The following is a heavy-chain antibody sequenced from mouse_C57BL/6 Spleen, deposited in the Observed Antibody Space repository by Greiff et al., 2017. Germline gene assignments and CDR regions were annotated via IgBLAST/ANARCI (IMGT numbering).Heavy chain of an antibody. Sequence: EVQLQESGPGLVKPSQSLSLTCSVTGYSITSGYYWNWIRQFPGNKLEWMGYISYDGSNNYNPSLKNRISITRDTSKNQFFLKLNSVTTEDTATYYCARDGDYSNYFYAMDYWGQGTSVTVSS. CDR3: ARDGDYSNYFYAMDY. V-gene: IGHV3-6*01. J-gene: IGHJ4*01. D-gene: IGHD2-5*01. CDR2: ISYDGSN. CDR1: GYSITSGYY.